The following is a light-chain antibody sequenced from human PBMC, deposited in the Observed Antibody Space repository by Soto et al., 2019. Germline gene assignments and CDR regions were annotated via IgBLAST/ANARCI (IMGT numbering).Light chain of an antibody. CDR3: ATWDVSLNGPL. CDR2: STD. CDR1: SSNIGAYT. J-gene: IGLJ2*01. Sequence: QAVVTQPPSASGTPGQRVTISCSGSSSNIGAYTVHWYQQFPGAAPKLLIYSTDHRPSGVPDRFSGSESGTSASLAISGLRSEDAAHYFCATWDVSLNGPLFGGGTKLTVL. V-gene: IGLV1-44*01.